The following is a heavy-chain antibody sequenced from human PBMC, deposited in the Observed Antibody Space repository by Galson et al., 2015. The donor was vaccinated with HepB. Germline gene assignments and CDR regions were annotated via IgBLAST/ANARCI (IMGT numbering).Heavy chain of an antibody. D-gene: IGHD5-18*01. CDR3: ASGTRGYSYVHPDYYFDY. V-gene: IGHV4-39*01. CDR2: IYYSGST. J-gene: IGHJ4*02. Sequence: LSLTCTVSGGSISSSSYYWGWIRQPPGKGLEWIGSIYYSGSTYYNPSLKSRVTISVDTSKNQFSLKLSSVTAADTAVYYCASGTRGYSYVHPDYYFDYWGQGTLVTVSS. CDR1: GGSISSSSYY.